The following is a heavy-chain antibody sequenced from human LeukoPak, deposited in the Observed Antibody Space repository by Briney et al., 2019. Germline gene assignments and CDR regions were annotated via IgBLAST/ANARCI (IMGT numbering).Heavy chain of an antibody. D-gene: IGHD3-22*01. CDR2: INPNSGGT. CDR1: GYTFTGYY. V-gene: IGHV1-2*02. CDR3: ARETGVEYYYDSSGSSLRH. Sequence: ASVKVSCKASGYTFTGYYMHWVRQAPGQGLEWMGWINPNSGGTNYAQKFQGRVTMTRDTSISTAYMELSRLRSDDTAVYYCARETGVEYYYDSSGSSLRHWGQGTLVTVSS. J-gene: IGHJ1*01.